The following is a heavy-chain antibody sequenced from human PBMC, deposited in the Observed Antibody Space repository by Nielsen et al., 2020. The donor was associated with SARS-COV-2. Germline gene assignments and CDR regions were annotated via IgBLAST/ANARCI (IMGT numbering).Heavy chain of an antibody. V-gene: IGHV3-30*03. D-gene: IGHD2-21*02. Sequence: GGSLRLSCAASGFTFSSYGMHWVRQAPGKGLEWVAVISYDGSNKYYADSVKGRFTISRDNSKNTLYLQMNSLRAEDTAVYYCARVYCGGDCYSANRYYYYYGMDVWGQGTTVTVSS. CDR1: GFTFSSYG. CDR3: ARVYCGGDCYSANRYYYYYGMDV. CDR2: ISYDGSNK. J-gene: IGHJ6*02.